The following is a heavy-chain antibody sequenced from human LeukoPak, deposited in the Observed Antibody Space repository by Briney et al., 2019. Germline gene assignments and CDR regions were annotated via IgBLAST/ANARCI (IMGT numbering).Heavy chain of an antibody. D-gene: IGHD3-10*01. CDR3: ARGLLVGGSGSEHDY. V-gene: IGHV3-64*01. CDR1: GSTFSSYA. J-gene: IGHJ4*02. Sequence: GGSLRLSCAASGSTFSSYAMHWVRQAPGKGLEYVSAISGNGGNTFYANSVKGRFTISRDNSKNTLYLQMGSLKPEDMAVYYCARGLLVGGSGSEHDYWGQGTLVTVSS. CDR2: ISGNGGNT.